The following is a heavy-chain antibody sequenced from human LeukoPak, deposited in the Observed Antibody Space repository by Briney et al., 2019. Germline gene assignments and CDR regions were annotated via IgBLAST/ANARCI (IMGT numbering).Heavy chain of an antibody. D-gene: IGHD3-16*01. CDR2: IWYDGSNK. CDR3: ARDYYDGGAIFFDY. J-gene: IGHJ4*02. CDR1: GFTFSSYG. V-gene: IGHV3-33*01. Sequence: GGSLRLSCAASGFTFSSYGMHWVRQAPGKGLEWVAVIWYDGSNKYYADSVKGRFTISRDNSKNTLYLQMNSLRAEDTAVYYCARDYYDGGAIFFDYWGQGTLVTVSS.